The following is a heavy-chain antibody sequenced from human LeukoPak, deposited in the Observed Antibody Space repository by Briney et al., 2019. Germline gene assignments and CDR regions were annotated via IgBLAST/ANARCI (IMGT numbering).Heavy chain of an antibody. CDR3: ATDPDCSSTSCQDV. Sequence: ASVKVSCKVSGYTLTELSMHWVRQAPGKGLEWMGGFDPEDGETIYAQKFQGRVTMTEDTSTDTAYMELSSLRSEDTAVYYCATDPDCSSTSCQDVWGQGTTVTVSS. CDR1: GYTLTELS. V-gene: IGHV1-24*01. J-gene: IGHJ6*02. D-gene: IGHD2-2*01. CDR2: FDPEDGET.